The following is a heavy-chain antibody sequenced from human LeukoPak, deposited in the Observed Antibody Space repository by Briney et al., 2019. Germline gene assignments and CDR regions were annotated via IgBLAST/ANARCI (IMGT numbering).Heavy chain of an antibody. J-gene: IGHJ4*02. CDR2: FYYSGSD. CDR1: GASITNYY. CDR3: VRGYCSGATCYHFGY. Sequence: PSETLSLTCTVSGASITNYYWNWIRQPPGKGLEWIGYFYYSGSDNYNPSLKSRITISVDTSKNQFSLKLSSVTAADTAVYYCVRGYCSGATCYHFGYWGQGTLVTVSS. V-gene: IGHV4-59*01. D-gene: IGHD2-15*01.